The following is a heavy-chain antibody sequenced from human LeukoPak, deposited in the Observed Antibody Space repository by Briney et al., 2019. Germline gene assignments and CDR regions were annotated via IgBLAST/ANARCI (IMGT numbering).Heavy chain of an antibody. D-gene: IGHD3-22*01. CDR3: ARDVGYYYDSSASLVGY. CDR1: GGTFTSYA. Sequence: SVKVSCTASGGTFTSYAISWVRQAPGQGVERMGRIIPIFGTANYAQKSQGRGTITTAESTSTAYMELSSLRSEDTAVYYCARDVGYYYDSSASLVGYWGQGTLVTVSS. CDR2: IIPIFGTA. J-gene: IGHJ4*02. V-gene: IGHV1-69*05.